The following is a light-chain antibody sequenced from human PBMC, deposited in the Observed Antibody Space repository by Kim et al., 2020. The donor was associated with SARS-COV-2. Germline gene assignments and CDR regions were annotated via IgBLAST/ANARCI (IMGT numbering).Light chain of an antibody. CDR3: CSRDNSGKQIRM. Sequence: SSELTQDPAVSVALGQTVRITCQGDSLRSNYASWYQQKPGQAPVLVMYGKNNRPSGIPDRFTGSSSGNTASLTIAGAQAVDEADYYCCSRDNSGKQIRMFGGGTQLTVL. V-gene: IGLV3-19*01. CDR1: SLRSNY. J-gene: IGLJ3*02. CDR2: GKN.